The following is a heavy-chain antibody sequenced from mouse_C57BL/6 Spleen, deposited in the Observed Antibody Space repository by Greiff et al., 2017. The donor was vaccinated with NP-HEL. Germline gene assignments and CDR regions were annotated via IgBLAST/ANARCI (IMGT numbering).Heavy chain of an antibody. V-gene: IGHV1-55*01. CDR3: ARTTTVVATGAMDY. J-gene: IGHJ4*01. CDR1: GYTFTSYW. CDR2: IYPGSGST. Sequence: QVHVKQPGAELVKPGASVKMSCKASGYTFTSYWITWVKQRPGQGLEWIGDIYPGSGSTNYNEKFKSKATLTVDTSSSTAYMQLSSLTSEDSAVYYCARTTTVVATGAMDYWGQGTSVTVSS. D-gene: IGHD1-1*01.